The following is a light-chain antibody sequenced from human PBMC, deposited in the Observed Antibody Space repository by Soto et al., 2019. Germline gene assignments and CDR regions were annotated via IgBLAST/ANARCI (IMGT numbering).Light chain of an antibody. V-gene: IGKV3-15*01. CDR1: QSVSSN. J-gene: IGKJ4*01. CDR3: QQYKNWPPHT. Sequence: EIVMTQSPATLSVSPGERVTLSCTASQSVSSNLAWYQQKPGQAPRLLIYGAFTRATGIPARFSGSGSGTEFTLTISSLQSEDFAVYYCQQYKNWPPHTFGGGTKVEIK. CDR2: GAF.